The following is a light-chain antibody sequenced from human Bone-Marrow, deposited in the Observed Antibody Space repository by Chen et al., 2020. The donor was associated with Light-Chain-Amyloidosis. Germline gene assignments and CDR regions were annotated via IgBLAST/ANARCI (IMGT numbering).Light chain of an antibody. CDR3: QQYGTSPLT. CDR1: QTISSNY. CDR2: GSS. J-gene: IGKJ4*01. Sequence: ELVLPQSPGTLSLSPGEGANLSCSASQTISSNYLTWYQQKFGQAPRLLIYGSSSRATGIPDRFTGSGSGTDFTLTINRLEPEDFAMYYCQQYGTSPLTFGGGTKVEIK. V-gene: IGKV3-20*01.